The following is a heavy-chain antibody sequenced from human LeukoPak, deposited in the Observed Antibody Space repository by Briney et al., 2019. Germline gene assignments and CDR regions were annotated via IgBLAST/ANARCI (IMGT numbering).Heavy chain of an antibody. V-gene: IGHV4-34*01. D-gene: IGHD5-18*01. CDR3: ARGRVDTAMVISSYYYGMDV. CDR2: INHSGST. J-gene: IGHJ6*04. CDR1: GGSFSGYY. Sequence: SETLSLTCAVYGGSFSGYYWSWIRQPPGKGLEWIGVINHSGSTNYNPSLKSRVTISVDTSKNQFSLKLSSVTAADTAVYYCARGRVDTAMVISSYYYGMDVWGKGTTVTVSS.